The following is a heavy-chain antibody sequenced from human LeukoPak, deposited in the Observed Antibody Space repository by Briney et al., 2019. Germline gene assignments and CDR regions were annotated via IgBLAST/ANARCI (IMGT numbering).Heavy chain of an antibody. J-gene: IGHJ4*02. CDR2: IYYNET. CDR3: ARHTTYYDSSAYDYRPLGTFDY. Sequence: SETLSLTCTVSGASISSSSYYWGWIRQPPEKGLEWIGSIYYNETYYTPSLKSRVTISVDTSKNQFSLKLSSVTAADTAVYYCARHTTYYDSSAYDYRPLGTFDYWGQGTLVTVSS. V-gene: IGHV4-39*01. CDR1: GASISSSSYY. D-gene: IGHD3-22*01.